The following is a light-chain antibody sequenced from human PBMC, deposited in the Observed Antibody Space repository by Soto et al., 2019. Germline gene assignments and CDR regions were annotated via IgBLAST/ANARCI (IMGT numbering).Light chain of an antibody. Sequence: EIVLTQFPGTLSLSPGERATLSCRASQSVNSRYLAWYQQKPGQAPRLLIYGTSSRATGIPDRFSVSGSGTDFTLTISRLEPEDFAVYYCVQYGSSPRTFGQGTKVEIK. CDR3: VQYGSSPRT. J-gene: IGKJ1*01. CDR2: GTS. V-gene: IGKV3-20*01. CDR1: QSVNSRY.